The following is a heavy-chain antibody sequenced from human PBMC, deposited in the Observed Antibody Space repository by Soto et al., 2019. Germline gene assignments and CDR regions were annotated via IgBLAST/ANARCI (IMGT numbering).Heavy chain of an antibody. CDR2: IYNGGNS. CDR1: GDSMNSGDYY. Sequence: QVQLRESGPGLVKPSQTLSLTCTVSGDSMNSGDYYWNWIRQSPGKGLEWIGHIYNGGNSYQNPSLKGRGTISVDTSKNQFSLRLISVTVADTAVYYCARDYYNSPYSMDVWGQGTTVTVSS. V-gene: IGHV4-30-4*01. CDR3: ARDYYNSPYSMDV. J-gene: IGHJ6*02.